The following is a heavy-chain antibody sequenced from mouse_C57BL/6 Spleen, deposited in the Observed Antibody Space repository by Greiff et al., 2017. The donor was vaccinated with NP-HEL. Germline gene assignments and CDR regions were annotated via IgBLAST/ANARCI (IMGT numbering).Heavy chain of an antibody. J-gene: IGHJ3*01. CDR1: GYPITSGYY. CDR3: AREGPGFAY. V-gene: IGHV3-6*01. CDR2: ISYDGSN. Sequence: EVKLVESGPGLVKPSQSLSLTCSVTGYPITSGYYWNWLRQFPGNKLEWMGYISYDGSNNYNPSLKNRISITRDTSKNQFFLKLNSVTTEDTATYYCAREGPGFAYWGQGTLVTVSA.